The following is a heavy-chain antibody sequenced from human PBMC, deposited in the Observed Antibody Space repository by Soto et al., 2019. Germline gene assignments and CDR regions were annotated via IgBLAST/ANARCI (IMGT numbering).Heavy chain of an antibody. J-gene: IGHJ4*02. CDR1: GFTFRSYA. Sequence: EVQLLESGEGLVQPGGSLRLSCAASGFTFRSYAMSWVRQAPGKGLEWVSAISGSGAGTYYADSVKGRFTISRDNSNNTLYLQMSSLRAEDTAVYYCAKDKYCSGGSCYSETFDFWGQGTRVTVSS. D-gene: IGHD2-15*01. CDR2: ISGSGAGT. V-gene: IGHV3-23*01. CDR3: AKDKYCSGGSCYSETFDF.